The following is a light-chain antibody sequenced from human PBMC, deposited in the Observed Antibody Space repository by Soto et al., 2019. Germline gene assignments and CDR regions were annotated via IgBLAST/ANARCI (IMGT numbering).Light chain of an antibody. V-gene: IGLV2-23*02. CDR2: AVN. Sequence: HSALTQPAYVYDAPGQSITIYCTATNRDVGNYTFVSWYQQDPGKAPRLILYAVNNRHSGVSYRFSGLYSGVTVSLTFFGLQAEDEADYYCCSYATSYTYVFGNRTRITVL. CDR1: NRDVGNYTF. CDR3: CSYATSYTYV. J-gene: IGLJ1*01.